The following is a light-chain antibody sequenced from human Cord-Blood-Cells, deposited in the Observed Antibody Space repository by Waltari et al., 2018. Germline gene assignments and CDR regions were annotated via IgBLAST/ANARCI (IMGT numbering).Light chain of an antibody. V-gene: IGKV1D-8*02. CDR3: QQYYSFPRT. CDR2: AAS. Sequence: IWLTQSPSLLSSSTGDRVTISCRISQGISSYLAWYQQKPGKAPELLIYAASTLQCGVPSRFSGSGSGTDFTLTISCLQSEDVATYYCQQYYSFPRTFGQGTKVEIK. CDR1: QGISSY. J-gene: IGKJ1*01.